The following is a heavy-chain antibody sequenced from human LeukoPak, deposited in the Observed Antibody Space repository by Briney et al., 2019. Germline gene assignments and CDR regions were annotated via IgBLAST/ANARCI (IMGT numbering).Heavy chain of an antibody. Sequence: ASVKVSCKASEDSFTGYYMHWVRQAPGQGPEWMGWINPHSGGAKYADRLQGRVTMTRDTSIGTAYMELSRLRSDDTAVYYCARGGAGSAYYGWDFFRFDYWGQGTLVTVSS. CDR3: ARGGAGSAYYGWDFFRFDY. D-gene: IGHD4-17*01. J-gene: IGHJ4*02. CDR2: INPHSGGA. CDR1: EDSFTGYY. V-gene: IGHV1-2*02.